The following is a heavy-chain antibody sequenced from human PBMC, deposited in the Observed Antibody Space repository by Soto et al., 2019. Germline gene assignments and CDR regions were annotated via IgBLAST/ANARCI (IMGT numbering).Heavy chain of an antibody. CDR1: GGSVNGYY. V-gene: IGHV4-34*01. CDR2: INHTGGT. Sequence: SETLSLTCAVYGGSVNGYYWNWIRQPPGKGLEWIGEINHTGGTHYNPSLKSRVTMSVDTSKNQFSLRLSSVTAADTAMYYCATRITVFGLLLPPFDPWGQRTQVTVSS. CDR3: ATRITVFGLLLPPFDP. J-gene: IGHJ5*02. D-gene: IGHD3-3*01.